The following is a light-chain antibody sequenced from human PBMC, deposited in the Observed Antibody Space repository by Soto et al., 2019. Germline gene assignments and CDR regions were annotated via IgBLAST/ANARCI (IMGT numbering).Light chain of an antibody. J-gene: IGKJ1*01. CDR3: QQYGSSPRT. V-gene: IGKV3-20*01. CDR1: QSVSSN. CDR2: GSS. Sequence: EIVMTQSPATLSVSPGERATLSCRASQSVSSNLAWYQQKPGQAPRLLIYGSSIRGAGIPDRFSGSGSGTDFTLTISRLDPEDFAVYFCQQYGSSPRTFGQGTKVDI.